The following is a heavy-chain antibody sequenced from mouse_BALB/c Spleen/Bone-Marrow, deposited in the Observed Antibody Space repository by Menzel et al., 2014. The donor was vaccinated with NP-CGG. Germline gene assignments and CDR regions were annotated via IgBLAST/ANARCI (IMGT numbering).Heavy chain of an antibody. CDR2: IDPSDSYT. CDR1: GYTFTSYW. CDR3: ARGENGYGGYCYFDV. D-gene: IGHD2-2*01. Sequence: QVQLQQSGAELVKPGASVKLSCKASGYTFTSYWMHWVKQRPGQGLEWIGEIDPSDSYTNYNQKFKGKATLTVDKSSSTANMPLSTLTSEDSAVYYCARGENGYGGYCYFDVWGAGTTLTVSS. V-gene: IGHV1-69*02. J-gene: IGHJ1*01.